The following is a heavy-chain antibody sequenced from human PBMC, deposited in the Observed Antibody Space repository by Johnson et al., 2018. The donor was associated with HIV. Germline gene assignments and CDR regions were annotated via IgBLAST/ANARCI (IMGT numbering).Heavy chain of an antibody. CDR1: GFTFSSYA. Sequence: QVQLVESGGGVVQPRRSLRLSCAASGFTFSSYAMHWVRQAPGKGLEWVAVISYDGSNKSYADSVKGRFTISRDNSKNTLYRQMNSLRGEDTAVYYCAKEAITMEVDIWGQGTMVTVSS. J-gene: IGHJ3*02. CDR3: AKEAITMEVDI. V-gene: IGHV3-30-3*01. CDR2: ISYDGSNK. D-gene: IGHD1-14*01.